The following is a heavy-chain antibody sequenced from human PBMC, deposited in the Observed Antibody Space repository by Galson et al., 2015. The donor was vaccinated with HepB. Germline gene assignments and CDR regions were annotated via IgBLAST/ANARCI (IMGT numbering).Heavy chain of an antibody. CDR2: IDAGNGNT. CDR1: GYTFTSYA. D-gene: IGHD1-26*01. CDR3: ARGRRIVGATTRGELDY. V-gene: IGHV1-3*01. J-gene: IGHJ4*02. Sequence: SVKVSCKASGYTFTSYAMHWVRQAPGQRLEWMGWIDAGNGNTKYSQKFQGRVTITRDTSASTAYMELSSLRSEDTAVYYCARGRRIVGATTRGELDYWGQGTLVTVSS.